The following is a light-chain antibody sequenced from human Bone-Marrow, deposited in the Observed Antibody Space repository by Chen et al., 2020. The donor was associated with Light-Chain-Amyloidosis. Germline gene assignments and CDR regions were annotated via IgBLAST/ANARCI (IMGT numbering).Light chain of an antibody. CDR2: STN. Sequence: QTVVTQEPSFSVSPGGTVTLTCVLNSASVSTYYSPSWYQQTPGQAPRTLIYSTNTRSSGVPDRFSGSILENKAALTITGAQADDECDYYCALYVGRGIWLFGGGTRLTVL. CDR3: ALYVGRGIWL. V-gene: IGLV8-61*01. J-gene: IGLJ3*02. CDR1: SASVSTYYS.